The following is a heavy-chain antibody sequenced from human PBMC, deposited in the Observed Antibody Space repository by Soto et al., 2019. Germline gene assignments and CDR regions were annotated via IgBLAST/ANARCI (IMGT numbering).Heavy chain of an antibody. CDR1: GYTFTSYG. J-gene: IGHJ4*02. CDR3: AREKNVDTAMVTTFDY. Sequence: QVQLVQSGAEVKKPGASVKVSCKASGYTFTSYGISWVRQAPGQGLEWMGWISADNGHTNYAQKLQGRVTMTTDTSTSTAYMELRSLRAYDTAVYYCAREKNVDTAMVTTFDYWGQGTLVTVSS. V-gene: IGHV1-18*01. D-gene: IGHD5-18*01. CDR2: ISADNGHT.